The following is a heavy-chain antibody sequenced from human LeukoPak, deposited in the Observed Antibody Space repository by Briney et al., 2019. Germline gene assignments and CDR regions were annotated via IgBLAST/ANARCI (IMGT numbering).Heavy chain of an antibody. J-gene: IGHJ4*02. CDR3: ARGDISCWQYYFDY. CDR1: GFTFDDYG. CDR2: INWNGGST. V-gene: IGHV3-20*04. D-gene: IGHD6-19*01. Sequence: GGSLRLSCAASGFTFDDYGMSWVRQAPGKGLEWVSGINWNGGSTGYADSVKGRFTISRDNAKNSLYLQMNSLRAEDTALYYCARGDISCWQYYFDYWGQGTLVTVSS.